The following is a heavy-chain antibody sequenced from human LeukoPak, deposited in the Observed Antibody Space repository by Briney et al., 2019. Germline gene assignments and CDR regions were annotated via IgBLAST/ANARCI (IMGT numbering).Heavy chain of an antibody. J-gene: IGHJ4*02. Sequence: GGSLRLSCAASGFTFRSYWMHWVRQAPGKGLLWVSRINTDGRNTNYADAVKGRFTISRDNAKNTLYLQMNSLRAKDTAVYYCARSSSSWASFDYWGQGTLVTVSS. CDR1: GFTFRSYW. D-gene: IGHD2-2*01. CDR2: INTDGRNT. V-gene: IGHV3-74*01. CDR3: ARSSSSWASFDY.